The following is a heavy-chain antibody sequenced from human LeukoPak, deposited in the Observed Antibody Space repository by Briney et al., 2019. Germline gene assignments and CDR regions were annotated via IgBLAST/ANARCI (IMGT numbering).Heavy chain of an antibody. V-gene: IGHV4-39*07. J-gene: IGHJ5*02. CDR1: GGSISSSSYY. D-gene: IGHD4-17*01. Sequence: PSETLSLTCTVSGGSISSSSYYWGWIRQPPGKGLEWIGSIYYSGSTYYNPSLKSRVTISVDTSKNQFSLKLSSVTAADTAVYYCARGVHDYGPSESWFDPWGQGTLVTVSS. CDR3: ARGVHDYGPSESWFDP. CDR2: IYYSGST.